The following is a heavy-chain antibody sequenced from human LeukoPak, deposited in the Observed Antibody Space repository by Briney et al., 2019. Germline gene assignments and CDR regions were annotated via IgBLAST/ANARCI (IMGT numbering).Heavy chain of an antibody. D-gene: IGHD1-26*01. CDR3: ATDLELAFDY. Sequence: GGSLRLSCAASGVTFSTYSMNWVRQAPGKGLEWVSSISSSSSYMYYADSVKGRFTISRDNAKNSLYLQMNSLRAEDTAVYYCATDLELAFDYWGQGTLVTVSS. CDR2: ISSSSSYM. V-gene: IGHV3-21*04. CDR1: GVTFSTYS. J-gene: IGHJ4*02.